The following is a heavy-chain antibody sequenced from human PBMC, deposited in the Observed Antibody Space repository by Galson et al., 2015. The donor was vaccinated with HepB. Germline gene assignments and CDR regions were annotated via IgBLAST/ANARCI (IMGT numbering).Heavy chain of an antibody. CDR1: GFTFSYYG. J-gene: IGHJ6*02. CDR3: VREVSSVIQGNYGHYYGMDV. Sequence: SLRLSCAASGFTFSYYGMHWVRQAPGKGLEWIAMIWYDGSNNYHADSVKGRFTISRDNSKNTLYLQMNSLRVEDTAVYYCVREVSSVIQGNYGHYYGMDVWGQGTTVTVSS. D-gene: IGHD3-22*01. CDR2: IWYDGSNN. V-gene: IGHV3-33*08.